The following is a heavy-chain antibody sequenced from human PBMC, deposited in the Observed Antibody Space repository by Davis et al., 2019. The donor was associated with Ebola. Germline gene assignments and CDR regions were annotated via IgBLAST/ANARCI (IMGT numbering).Heavy chain of an antibody. CDR2: IYYTGSA. Sequence: PSETLSLTCTVSGVSINTHYWSWTRQPPGKRLEWIGSIYYTGSASYNSSLNSRVTISVDTSKNQFSLKLTSVTAADTAMYYCSERGSSVWGQGTLVTVSS. CDR1: GVSINTHY. CDR3: SERGSSV. V-gene: IGHV4-59*03. D-gene: IGHD3-10*01. J-gene: IGHJ4*02.